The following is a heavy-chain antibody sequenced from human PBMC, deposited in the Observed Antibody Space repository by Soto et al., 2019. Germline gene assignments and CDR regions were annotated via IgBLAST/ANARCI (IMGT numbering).Heavy chain of an antibody. CDR2: INAGNGNT. J-gene: IGHJ6*02. V-gene: IGHV1-3*01. Sequence: QVQLVQSGAEVKKPGASVKVSCKASGYTFTSYAMHWVRQAPGQRLEWMGWINAGNGNTKYSQKFQGRVTITRDTSASTAYMELSSLRSEDTAVYYCAGVQYSSSSRLGRTYYYYGMDVWGQGTTVTVSS. CDR3: AGVQYSSSSRLGRTYYYYGMDV. CDR1: GYTFTSYA. D-gene: IGHD6-6*01.